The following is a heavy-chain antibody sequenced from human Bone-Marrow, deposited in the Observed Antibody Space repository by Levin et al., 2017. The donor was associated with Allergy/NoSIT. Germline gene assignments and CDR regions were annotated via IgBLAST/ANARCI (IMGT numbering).Heavy chain of an antibody. D-gene: IGHD3-3*01. CDR2: IYPGDSDT. CDR3: ARHKRYRPTRDFWSGYLLAPEDYYMDV. CDR1: GYSFTSYW. Sequence: GGSLRLSCKGSGYSFTSYWIGWVRQMPGKGLEWMGIIYPGDSDTRYSPSFQGQVTISADKSISTAYLQWSSLKASDTAMYYCARHKRYRPTRDFWSGYLLAPEDYYMDVWGKGTTVTVSS. J-gene: IGHJ6*03. V-gene: IGHV5-51*01.